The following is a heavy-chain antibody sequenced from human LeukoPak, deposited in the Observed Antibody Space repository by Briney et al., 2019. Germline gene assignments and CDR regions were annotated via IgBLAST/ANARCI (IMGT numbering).Heavy chain of an antibody. CDR2: IYYSGSN. D-gene: IGHD3-10*01. V-gene: IGHV4-31*03. CDR1: GVSISSGGYY. J-gene: IGHJ3*02. Sequence: SQTLSHTCTVSGVSISSGGYYWSWSRQHPGKGLEWLGYIYYSGSNCYNPSLKSRVTISVDTSKNQFTLKLSSVTAAARSVLSCARDARRGAFHIWGEGTMVTVSS. CDR3: ARDARRGAFHI.